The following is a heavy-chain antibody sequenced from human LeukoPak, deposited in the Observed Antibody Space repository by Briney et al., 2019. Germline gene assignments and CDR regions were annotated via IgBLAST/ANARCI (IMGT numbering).Heavy chain of an antibody. J-gene: IGHJ4*02. V-gene: IGHV4-31*03. Sequence: SETLSLTCTVSGGSISSGGYYWSWIRQHPGKGLEWIGYIYYSGSTYYNPSLESRVTISVDTSKNQFSLKLSSVTAADTAVYYCARGRDGYNCFDYWGQGTLVTVSS. D-gene: IGHD5-12*01. CDR1: GGSISSGGYY. CDR2: IYYSGST. CDR3: ARGRDGYNCFDY.